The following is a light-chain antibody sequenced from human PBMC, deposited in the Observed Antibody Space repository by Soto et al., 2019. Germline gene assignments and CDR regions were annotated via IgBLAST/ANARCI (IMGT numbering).Light chain of an antibody. CDR3: EQVSSFPIT. V-gene: IGKV1-12*01. Sequence: DIQMTQSPSSVSASVGDRVTITRRASQGINSWLAWYQQKPGEAPKLLIYDASNLQSGVPSRFSGIGSGTDFTLAISSLQPEDFATYYCEQVSSFPITFGEGTRLEIK. CDR2: DAS. J-gene: IGKJ5*01. CDR1: QGINSW.